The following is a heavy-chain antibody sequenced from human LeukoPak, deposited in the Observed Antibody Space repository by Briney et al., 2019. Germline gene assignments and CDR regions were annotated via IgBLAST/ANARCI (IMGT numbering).Heavy chain of an antibody. J-gene: IGHJ4*02. Sequence: GGSLRLSCAASGFTFSSYWMHWVRQAPGKGLVWVSRINSDGSSTSYADSVKGRFTLSRDDAKNTLYLQMNSLRAEDTAVYYCARADYSYAPKELDYWGQGTLVTVSS. D-gene: IGHD5-18*01. CDR3: ARADYSYAPKELDY. CDR2: INSDGSST. V-gene: IGHV3-74*01. CDR1: GFTFSSYW.